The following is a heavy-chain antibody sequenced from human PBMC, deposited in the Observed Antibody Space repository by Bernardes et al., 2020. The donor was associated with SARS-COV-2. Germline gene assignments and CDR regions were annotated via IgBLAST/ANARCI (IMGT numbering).Heavy chain of an antibody. CDR3: ARALMVRGVIIPETAYYYYYGMDV. CDR2: INPNSGGT. CDR1: GYTFTGYY. D-gene: IGHD3-10*01. V-gene: IGHV1-2*02. J-gene: IGHJ6*02. Sequence: ASVKVSCKASGYTFTGYYMHWVRQAPGQGLEWMGWINPNSGGTNYAQKFQGRVNMTRDTSISTAYMELSRLRSDDTAVYYCARALMVRGVIIPETAYYYYYGMDVWGQGTTVTVSS.